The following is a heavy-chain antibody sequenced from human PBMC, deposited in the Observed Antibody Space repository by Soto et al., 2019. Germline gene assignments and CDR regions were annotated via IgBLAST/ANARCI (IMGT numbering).Heavy chain of an antibody. CDR1: GFTFSSYA. D-gene: IGHD2-21*01. CDR2: ISYDGSNK. V-gene: IGHV3-30-3*01. J-gene: IGHJ4*01. Sequence: QVQLVESGGGVVQPGRSLRLSCAASGFTFSSYAMHWVRQAPGKGLEWVAVISYDGSNKYYADSVKGRFTISRDNSKNTLYLQMNSLRAEDTAVYYCARDLWYWGHGTLLTVSS. CDR3: ARDLWY.